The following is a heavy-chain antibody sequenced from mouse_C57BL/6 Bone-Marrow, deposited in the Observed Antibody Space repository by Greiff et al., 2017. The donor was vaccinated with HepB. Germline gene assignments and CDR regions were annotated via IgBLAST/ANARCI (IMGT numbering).Heavy chain of an antibody. CDR3: ARDSDPYYAMDY. J-gene: IGHJ4*01. D-gene: IGHD2-12*01. Sequence: EVKLVESGGGLVKPGGSLKLSCAASGFTFSSYAMSWVRQTPEKRLEWVATISDGGSYTYYPDNVKGRFTISRDNDKNNLYLQMSHLKSEDTAMYYCARDSDPYYAMDYWGQGTSVTVSS. CDR2: ISDGGSYT. V-gene: IGHV5-4*03. CDR1: GFTFSSYA.